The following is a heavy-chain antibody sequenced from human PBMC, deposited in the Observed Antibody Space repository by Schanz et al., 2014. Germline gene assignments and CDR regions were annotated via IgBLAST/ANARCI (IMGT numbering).Heavy chain of an antibody. D-gene: IGHD2-15*01. CDR2: ISASGGTT. J-gene: IGHJ5*01. CDR3: AKTPREYCNYDNCPNWFDS. CDR1: GFTFSAYA. Sequence: EVQLLESGGGLVQPGGSLRLSCAASGFTFSAYAMTWVRQIPGKGLEWVSAISASGGTTYYADSVKGRFTISRDNSKNTLYLQMNSLRAEDTAVYYCAKTPREYCNYDNCPNWFDSWDQGTLVTVSS. V-gene: IGHV3-23*01.